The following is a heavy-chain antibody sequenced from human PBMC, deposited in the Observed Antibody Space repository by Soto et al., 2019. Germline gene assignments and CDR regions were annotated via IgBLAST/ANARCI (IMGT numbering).Heavy chain of an antibody. D-gene: IGHD2-2*03. Sequence: EVQLVESGGGLVKPGGALRLSCEASGFTFSSDSMNWVRQAPGKGLEWVSSISYRSDYIYADSVKGRFTNSRDNAKNSLYVQMNSLRAEDTAVYFCAREALFVGYYYYMDVWGKGTTVTVSS. V-gene: IGHV3-21*06. CDR2: ISYRSDYI. CDR1: GFTFSSDS. CDR3: AREALFVGYYYYMDV. J-gene: IGHJ6*03.